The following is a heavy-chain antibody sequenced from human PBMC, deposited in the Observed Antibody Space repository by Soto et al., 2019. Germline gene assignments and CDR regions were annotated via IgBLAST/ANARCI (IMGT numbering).Heavy chain of an antibody. CDR1: GFTFSSDS. CDR2: ISSSSSTI. Sequence: EVQLVESGGGLVQPGGSLRLSCAASGFTFSSDSMNWVRQAPGKGLEWVSYISSSSSTIYYADSVKGRFTISRDNGKNALYLQMNSLRAEDTAVYYCARGDYYGMDVWGQGTTVTVSS. V-gene: IGHV3-48*01. D-gene: IGHD3-16*01. CDR3: ARGDYYGMDV. J-gene: IGHJ6*02.